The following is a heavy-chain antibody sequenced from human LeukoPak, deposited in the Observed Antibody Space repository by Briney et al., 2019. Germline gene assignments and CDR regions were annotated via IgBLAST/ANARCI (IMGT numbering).Heavy chain of an antibody. CDR2: IIPIFGTA. Sequence: GASVKVSCKASGGTFSSYAMSWVRQAPGQGREWMGGIIPIFGTANYAQKFQGRVTITADKSTSTAYMELSSLRSEDTAVYYCATGGSGRLYAEYFQHWGQGTLVTVSS. CDR1: GGTFSSYA. J-gene: IGHJ1*01. D-gene: IGHD3-10*01. CDR3: ATGGSGRLYAEYFQH. V-gene: IGHV1-69*06.